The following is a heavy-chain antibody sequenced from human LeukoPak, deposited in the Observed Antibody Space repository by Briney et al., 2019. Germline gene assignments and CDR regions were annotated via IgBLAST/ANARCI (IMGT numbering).Heavy chain of an antibody. CDR1: GYTFTGYY. V-gene: IGHV1-2*04. D-gene: IGHD3-16*01. J-gene: IGHJ3*02. CDR2: INPNSGGT. Sequence: ASVKVFCKASGYTFTGYYMHWVRQAPGQGLEWMGWINPNSGGTNYAQKFQGWVTLTRDTSISTAYMELSRLRSDDTAVYYCARDANYHDSDAYYDALDIWGQGTLVTVSS. CDR3: ARDANYHDSDAYYDALDI.